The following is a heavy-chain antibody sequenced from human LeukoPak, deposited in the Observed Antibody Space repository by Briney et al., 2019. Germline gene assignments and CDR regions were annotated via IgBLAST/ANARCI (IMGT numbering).Heavy chain of an antibody. CDR3: AAVIDY. J-gene: IGHJ4*02. CDR2: ISNSGSTK. CDR1: GFTFSSYE. V-gene: IGHV3-48*03. Sequence: GGSLRLSCAASGFTFSSYEMNWIRQAPGKGLEWISYISNSGSTKYYADSVKGRFTISRDNAKNSLYLQMDSLRAEDTAVYYCAAVIDYWGQGTLVTVSS.